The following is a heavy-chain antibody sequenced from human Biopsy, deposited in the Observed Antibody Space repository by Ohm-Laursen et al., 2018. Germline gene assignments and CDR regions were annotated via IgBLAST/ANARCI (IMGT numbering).Heavy chain of an antibody. CDR1: GFSVSSYD. Sequence: SLRLSCAASGFSVSSYDMNWVRQAPGKGLEWVSTFSGSGGSTNYADSVKGRFTISRDNSKNTLYLQMNSLRAEGTAVYYCAKDRWPHVVVVTTNFDSWGQGTLVTVSS. J-gene: IGHJ4*02. CDR2: FSGSGGST. D-gene: IGHD2-21*02. CDR3: AKDRWPHVVVVTTNFDS. V-gene: IGHV3-23*01.